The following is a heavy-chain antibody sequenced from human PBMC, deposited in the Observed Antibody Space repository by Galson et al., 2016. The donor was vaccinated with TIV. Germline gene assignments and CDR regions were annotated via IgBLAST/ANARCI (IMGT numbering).Heavy chain of an antibody. CDR3: ARGRGGEYFDY. D-gene: IGHD3-16*01. J-gene: IGHJ4*02. CDR1: EFAFANFW. V-gene: IGHV3-7*03. CDR2: IKQDGSEK. Sequence: SLRLSCAASEFAFANFWMAWVRQAPGKGLEWVANIKQDGSEKYYVDSAKGRFTISRDNAKNSVYLQMDSLRADDTAVYYCARGRGGEYFDYWGQGTLVSVSS.